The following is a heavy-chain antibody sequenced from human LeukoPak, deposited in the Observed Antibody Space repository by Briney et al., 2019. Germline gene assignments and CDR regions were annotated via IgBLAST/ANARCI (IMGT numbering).Heavy chain of an antibody. J-gene: IGHJ4*02. V-gene: IGHV3-48*04. Sequence: GGSLRLSCAASGFTFSSYSMNWVRQAPGKGLEWVSYISSSSSTIYYADSVRGRFTISRDNAKNSLYLQMNSLRAEDTAVYCCASGYDFSDYWGQGTLVTVSS. CDR3: ASGYDFSDY. D-gene: IGHD3/OR15-3a*01. CDR1: GFTFSSYS. CDR2: ISSSSSTI.